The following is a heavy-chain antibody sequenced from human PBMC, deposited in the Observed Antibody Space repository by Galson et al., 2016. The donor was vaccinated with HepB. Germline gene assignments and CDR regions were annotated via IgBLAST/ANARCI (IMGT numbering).Heavy chain of an antibody. CDR3: ARLTLPGICCYFYY. CDR2: ISGSGDHT. CDR1: GFSFGSFA. V-gene: IGHV3-23*01. D-gene: IGHD3-9*01. J-gene: IGHJ4*02. Sequence: SLRLSCAASGFSFGSFAMRWVRQAPGRGLEWIASISGSGDHTYYADSVKGRFTISRDTYNTVYMQMNSLRAEDTAIYYCARLTLPGICCYFYYWGQGTLVTVSS.